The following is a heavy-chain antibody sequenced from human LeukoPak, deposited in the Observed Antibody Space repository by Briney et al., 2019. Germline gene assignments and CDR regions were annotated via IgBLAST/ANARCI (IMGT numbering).Heavy chain of an antibody. CDR1: GGSISSGGYY. Sequence: SETLSLTCTVSGGSISSGGYYWSWIRQHPGKGLEWIGYIYYSGSTYYNPSLKSRVTISVDTSKNQFSLKLSSVTAADTAVYYCARNERGFLLDYWGQGTLVTVSS. V-gene: IGHV4-31*03. CDR2: IYYSGST. D-gene: IGHD3-3*01. J-gene: IGHJ4*02. CDR3: ARNERGFLLDY.